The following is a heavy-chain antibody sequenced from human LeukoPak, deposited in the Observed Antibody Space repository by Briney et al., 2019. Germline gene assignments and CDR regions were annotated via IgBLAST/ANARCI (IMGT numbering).Heavy chain of an antibody. D-gene: IGHD2-2*01. CDR2: FDPEDGET. CDR1: GYTLTELS. J-gene: IGHJ4*02. V-gene: IGHV1-24*01. Sequence: ASVKVSCKVSGYTLTELSMHWVRQALGKGLEWMGGFDPEDGETIYAQKFQGRVTMTRNTSISTAYMELSSLRSEDTAVYYCASSRGYCSSTSCPFDYWGQGTLVTVSS. CDR3: ASSRGYCSSTSCPFDY.